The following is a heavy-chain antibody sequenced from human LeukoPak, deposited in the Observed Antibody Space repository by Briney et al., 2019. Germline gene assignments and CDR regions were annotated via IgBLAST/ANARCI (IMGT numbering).Heavy chain of an antibody. J-gene: IGHJ5*02. CDR2: IYYSGST. CDR1: GGSISSGDYY. D-gene: IGHD6-13*01. Sequence: PSQTLSLTCTVSGGSISSGDYYWSWIRQPPGKGLEWIGYIYYSGSTYYNPSLKSRVTISVDTSKNQFSLKLSSVTAADTAVYYCARELLGIAAAGPHDNWFDPWGQGTLVTVSS. V-gene: IGHV4-30-4*01. CDR3: ARELLGIAAAGPHDNWFDP.